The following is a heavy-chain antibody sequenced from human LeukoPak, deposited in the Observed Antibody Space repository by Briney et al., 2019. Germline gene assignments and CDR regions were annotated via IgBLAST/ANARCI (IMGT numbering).Heavy chain of an antibody. CDR2: IYKAGNT. J-gene: IGHJ4*02. D-gene: IGHD2-15*01. V-gene: IGHV3-53*01. Sequence: GGSLRLSCAASGFTVSSNHMNRVRQAPGKGLEWVSVIYKAGNTDHADSAKGRFTTSRDNSKNTIYLQMSTLRAEDTAIYYCARDSGVHATGFFDYWGQGTLVTVSS. CDR3: ARDSGVHATGFFDY. CDR1: GFTVSSNH.